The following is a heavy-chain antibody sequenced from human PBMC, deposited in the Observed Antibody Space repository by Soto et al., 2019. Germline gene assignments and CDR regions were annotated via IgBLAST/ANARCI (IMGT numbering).Heavy chain of an antibody. CDR3: ARTGGGMAARPLEY. J-gene: IGHJ4*02. V-gene: IGHV1-18*04. Sequence: QVQLVQSGGEVKKPGASVEVSCRTSGYMFTTYGMSWVRQAPGQGLEWMAWISAHNGNKKYAQKFQGRVTMTTDTSTSTVSMELRNLTSDDTGTYFCARTGGGMAARPLEYWGQGTLVTVSS. CDR2: ISAHNGNK. D-gene: IGHD6-6*01. CDR1: GYMFTTYG.